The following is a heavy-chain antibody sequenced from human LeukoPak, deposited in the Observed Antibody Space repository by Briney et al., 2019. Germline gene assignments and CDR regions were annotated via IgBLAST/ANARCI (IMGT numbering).Heavy chain of an antibody. J-gene: IGHJ4*02. CDR3: ARDVYDSSGYFDY. D-gene: IGHD3-22*01. CDR2: IYTSGST. CDR1: GGSFSGYY. Sequence: SETLSLTCAVYGGSFSGYYWSWIRQPAGKGLEWIGRIYTSGSTNYNPSLKSRVTMSVDTSKNQFSLKLSSVTAADTAVYYCARDVYDSSGYFDYWGQGTLVTVSS. V-gene: IGHV4-4*07.